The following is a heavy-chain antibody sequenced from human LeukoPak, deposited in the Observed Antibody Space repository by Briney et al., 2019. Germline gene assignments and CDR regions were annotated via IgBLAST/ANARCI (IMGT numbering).Heavy chain of an antibody. J-gene: IGHJ4*02. V-gene: IGHV3-23*01. Sequence: GGSLRVSCAASGFTFGTYAMTWVRQAPGKGLEWLSGITSSTGSTYYVDSVKGRFTISRDNSKNTLYLQMNSLRAEDTAVYFCARGEWNLVWGQGTLVTVSS. CDR2: ITSSTGST. CDR3: ARGEWNLV. D-gene: IGHD1-1*01. CDR1: GFTFGTYA.